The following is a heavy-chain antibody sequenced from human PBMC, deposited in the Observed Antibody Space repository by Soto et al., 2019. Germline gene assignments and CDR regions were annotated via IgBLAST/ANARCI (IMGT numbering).Heavy chain of an antibody. CDR1: GFSLSTSGVG. D-gene: IGHD7-27*01. CDR3: AHRRNWGRGYWFDP. Sequence: QITLKESGPTLVKPTQTLTLTCTFSGFSLSTSGVGVGWIRQPPGKALEWLALIDWDDDKYYSPSLKSRLTITKYTSNDQVVLTMTNIDPVDTATYYCAHRRNWGRGYWFDPWGQGTLVTVSS. J-gene: IGHJ5*02. V-gene: IGHV2-5*02. CDR2: IDWDDDK.